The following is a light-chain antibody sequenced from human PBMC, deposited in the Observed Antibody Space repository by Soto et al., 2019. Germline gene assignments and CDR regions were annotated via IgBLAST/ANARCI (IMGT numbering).Light chain of an antibody. CDR1: QSINRY. CDR2: GAS. V-gene: IGKV1-39*01. CDR3: QQSYSITLN. J-gene: IGKJ4*01. Sequence: DIQMTQSPSSLSTSVGDRVSITCRASQSINRYLNWYQQRPGKAPKLLISGASTLQSGVPSRFSGSGSGTRFTLTITSLQPDDVATYYCQQSYSITLNFSGGTKV.